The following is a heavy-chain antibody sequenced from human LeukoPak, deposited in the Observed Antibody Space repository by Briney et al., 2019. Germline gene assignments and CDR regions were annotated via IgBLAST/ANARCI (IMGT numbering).Heavy chain of an antibody. D-gene: IGHD1-26*01. CDR3: ASLILSGSHFDY. V-gene: IGHV1-69*05. CDR2: IIPIFGTA. J-gene: IGHJ4*02. CDR1: GGTFSSYA. Sequence: SVTVSCTASGGTFSSYAISWVRQAPGQGLEWMGGIIPIFGTANYAQKFQGRVTITTDESTSTAYMELSSLRSEDTAVYYCASLILSGSHFDYWGQGTLVTVSS.